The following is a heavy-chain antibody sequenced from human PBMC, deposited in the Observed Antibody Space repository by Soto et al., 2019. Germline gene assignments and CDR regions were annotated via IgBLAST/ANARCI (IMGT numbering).Heavy chain of an antibody. D-gene: IGHD5-18*01. CDR2: IIPIFGTA. CDR3: ATRSSSAPDTAMVTVVAFDI. V-gene: IGHV1-69*13. J-gene: IGHJ3*02. CDR1: GGTFSSYA. Sequence: SVKVSCKASGGTFSSYAISWVRQAPGQGLEWMRGIIPIFGTANYAQKFQGRVTITADESTSTAYMELSSLRSEDTAVYYCATRSSSAPDTAMVTVVAFDIWGQGTMVTVSS.